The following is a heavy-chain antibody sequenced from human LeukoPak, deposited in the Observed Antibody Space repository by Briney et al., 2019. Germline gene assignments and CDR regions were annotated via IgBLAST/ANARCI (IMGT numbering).Heavy chain of an antibody. V-gene: IGHV1-18*04. D-gene: IGHD3-16*02. CDR2: ISAYNGNT. J-gene: IGHJ4*02. CDR1: GYTFTSYG. CDR3: ARGSGYDYVWGSYRYYFDY. Sequence: ASVKVSCKASGYTFTSYGISWVRQAPGQGPEWMGWISAYNGNTNYAQKLQGRVTMTTDTSTSTAYMELRSLRSDDTAVYYCARGSGYDYVWGSYRYYFDYWGQGTLVTVSS.